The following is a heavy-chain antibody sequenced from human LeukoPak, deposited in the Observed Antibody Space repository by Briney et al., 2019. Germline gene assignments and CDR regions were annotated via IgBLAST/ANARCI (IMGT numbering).Heavy chain of an antibody. J-gene: IGHJ4*02. CDR1: GFTFSNYW. CDR2: IKQDGSET. D-gene: IGHD2-8*01. Sequence: GESLRLSCAASGFTFSNYWMSWVRQAPGKGLEWVANIKQDGSETYYVDPVKGRFTISRDNAKNSLFLQMNSLTAEDTAVYYCARKGGTRGPLNYWGQGTLVTVSS. CDR3: ARKGGTRGPLNY. V-gene: IGHV3-7*01.